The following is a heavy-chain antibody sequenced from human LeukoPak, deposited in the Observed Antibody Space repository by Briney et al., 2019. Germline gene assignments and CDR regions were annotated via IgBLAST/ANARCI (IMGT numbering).Heavy chain of an antibody. CDR1: GFTFSSYG. J-gene: IGHJ2*01. CDR3: AREDDSSGYYWYFDL. CDR2: ISYDGSNK. Sequence: GGSLRLSCAASGFTFSSYGMHWVRQAPGKGLEWVAVISYDGSNKYYADSVKGRFTISRDNSKNTLYLQTNSLRAEDTAVYYCAREDDSSGYYWYFDLWGRGTLVTVSS. D-gene: IGHD3-22*01. V-gene: IGHV3-30*03.